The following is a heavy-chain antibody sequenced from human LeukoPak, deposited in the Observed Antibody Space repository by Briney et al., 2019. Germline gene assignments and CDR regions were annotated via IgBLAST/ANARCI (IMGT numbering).Heavy chain of an antibody. CDR1: GGSFSGYY. CDR3: ARLAPHDYYDSSGYSGPRFDP. Sequence: SETLSLTCAVYGGSFSGYYWSWIRQPPGKGLEWIGYIYTSGSTNYNPSLKSRVTISVDTSKNQFSLKLSSVTAADTAVYYCARLAPHDYYDSSGYSGPRFDPWGQGTLVTVSS. D-gene: IGHD3-22*01. J-gene: IGHJ5*02. V-gene: IGHV4-4*09. CDR2: IYTSGST.